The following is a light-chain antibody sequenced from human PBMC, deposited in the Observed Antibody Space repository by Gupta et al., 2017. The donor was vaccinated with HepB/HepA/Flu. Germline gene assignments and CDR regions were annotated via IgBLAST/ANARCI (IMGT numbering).Light chain of an antibody. J-gene: IGLJ3*02. CDR2: FNT. CDR1: NMRRKS. CDR3: QVWDRDTEHVV. Sequence: YVLTQPPSVSVAAGNTATITCGGDNMRRKSLHWYQKKPGQAPVLVVSFNTDRPSGIPERFSGSNSGNTATLTISRVEAGDEADYFCQVWDRDTEHVVFGGGTKLTVL. V-gene: IGLV3-21*04.